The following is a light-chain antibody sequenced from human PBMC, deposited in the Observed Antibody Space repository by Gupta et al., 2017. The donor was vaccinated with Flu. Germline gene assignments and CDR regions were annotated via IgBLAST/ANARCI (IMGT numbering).Light chain of an antibody. CDR1: QSVSSY. CDR3: NAGPPSYT. Sequence: EILMTQSPATLSMSPGERATLSCRASQSVSSYLDWYQQKPGQAPRLLIYGASTRATGSPARFSGSGSATALTLTSSSRQSEDFAVYYWNAGPPSYTFGQGTKVEIK. J-gene: IGKJ2*01. CDR2: GAS. V-gene: IGKV3-15*01.